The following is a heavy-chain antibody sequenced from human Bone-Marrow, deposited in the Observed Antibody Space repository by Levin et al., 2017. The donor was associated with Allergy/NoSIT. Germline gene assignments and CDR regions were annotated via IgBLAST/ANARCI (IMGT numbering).Heavy chain of an antibody. Sequence: SCAASGFTFSSYGMHWVRQAPGKGLEWVAVISYDGSNKYYADSVRGRFTISRDNSKNTLYLQMNSLRSEDTAVYYCAKEEAVATTSDLSAFDYWGQVTLVTVSS. D-gene: IGHD6-19*01. J-gene: IGHJ4*02. V-gene: IGHV3-30*18. CDR3: AKEEAVATTSDLSAFDY. CDR1: GFTFSSYG. CDR2: ISYDGSNK.